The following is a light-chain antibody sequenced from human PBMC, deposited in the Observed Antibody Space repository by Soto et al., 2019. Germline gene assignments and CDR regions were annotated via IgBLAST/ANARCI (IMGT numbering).Light chain of an antibody. CDR1: SSDVGGYNY. CDR2: DVS. V-gene: IGLV2-14*01. CDR3: SSYTSSSTYV. Sequence: QSVLTQAASVSGSPGQAITISCTGTSSDVGGYNYVSWYQQHPGKAPKLMIYDVSNRPSGVSNRFSGSKSGNTASLTISGLQAEDEADYYCSSYTSSSTYVFGPGTEVTVL. J-gene: IGLJ1*01.